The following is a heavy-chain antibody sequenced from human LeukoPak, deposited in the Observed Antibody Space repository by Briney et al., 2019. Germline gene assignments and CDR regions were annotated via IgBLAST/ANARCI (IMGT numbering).Heavy chain of an antibody. CDR2: ISCDGSKK. V-gene: IGHV3-30*03. CDR3: ARVISGYYCDH. Sequence: GSLRLSCAASGFTFSNYGMHWVRQAPGKGLEWAAFISCDGSKKYYADSVKGRFTISRDNSKNTLYLQMNSLRTEDTAVYYCARVISGYYCDHWGQGTLVTVSS. J-gene: IGHJ4*02. D-gene: IGHD3-22*01. CDR1: GFTFSNYG.